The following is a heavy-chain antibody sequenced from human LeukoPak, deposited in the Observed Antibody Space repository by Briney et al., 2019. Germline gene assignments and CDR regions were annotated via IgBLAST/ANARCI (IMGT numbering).Heavy chain of an antibody. D-gene: IGHD6-19*01. Sequence: ASVKVSCKVSGYTLTELSMHWVRQPPGKGLEWMGGFDPEDGETIYAQKFQGRVTMTEDTSTDTAYMELSSLRSEDTAVYYCATGYSSGWYYFDYWGQGTLVTVSS. J-gene: IGHJ4*02. CDR3: ATGYSSGWYYFDY. V-gene: IGHV1-24*01. CDR2: FDPEDGET. CDR1: GYTLTELS.